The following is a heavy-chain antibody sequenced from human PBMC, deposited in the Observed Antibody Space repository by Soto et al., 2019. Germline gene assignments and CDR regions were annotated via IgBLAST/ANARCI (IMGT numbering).Heavy chain of an antibody. CDR2: VSYDGSIE. V-gene: IGHV3-30*04. CDR1: GFTFSSYA. Sequence: PGGSLRLSCTGSGFTFSSYAMHWVRLAPGKGLGWVAVVSYDGSIENYADSVKGRFTISRDNAKNSLYLQMNSLRAEDTAVYYCARDQPQTCYYDSSGPVDYWGQGTLVTVSS. J-gene: IGHJ4*02. D-gene: IGHD3-22*01. CDR3: ARDQPQTCYYDSSGPVDY.